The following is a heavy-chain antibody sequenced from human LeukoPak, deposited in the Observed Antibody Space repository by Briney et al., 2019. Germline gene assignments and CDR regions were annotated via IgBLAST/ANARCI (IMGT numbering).Heavy chain of an antibody. CDR2: IYVTGST. CDR3: ARLKYYDSTGYSPGYYMDV. Sequence: TSETLSLTCTVSGGSIINYYWSWIRQPAGTGLEWVGRIYVTGSTIYNPSLQSRLSMSVDTSKNQFSLRLTSVTAADTAVYYCARLKYYDSTGYSPGYYMDVWGKGITVTVSS. V-gene: IGHV4-4*07. CDR1: GGSIINYY. J-gene: IGHJ6*03. D-gene: IGHD3-22*01.